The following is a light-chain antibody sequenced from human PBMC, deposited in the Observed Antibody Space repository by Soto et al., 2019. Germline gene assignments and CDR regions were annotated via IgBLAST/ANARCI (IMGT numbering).Light chain of an antibody. V-gene: IGKV1-39*01. CDR2: AAS. Sequence: DIQMTQSPSSLSASVGDRVTITCRASQSISSYLNWYQQKPGKAPKLLIYAASSLQSGVPSRFSGSGSGTDFTLTISSLQPEDFATYYCQQSYSTPDTFGGGTKVVIK. CDR3: QQSYSTPDT. CDR1: QSISSY. J-gene: IGKJ4*01.